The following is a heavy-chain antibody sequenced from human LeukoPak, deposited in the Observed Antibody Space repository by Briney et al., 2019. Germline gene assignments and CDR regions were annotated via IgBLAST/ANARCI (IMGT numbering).Heavy chain of an antibody. D-gene: IGHD2-15*01. V-gene: IGHV3-11*01. J-gene: IGHJ4*02. Sequence: PGGSLRLSCAASGFTFSDYYMSWIRQAPGKGLEWLSYISSSGSSIYYADSVKGRFTISRDNAKNSLYLQMDSLRAEDTAVYYCARDPVYCSGGSCFYYFDYWGQGILVTVSS. CDR1: GFTFSDYY. CDR3: ARDPVYCSGGSCFYYFDY. CDR2: ISSSGSSI.